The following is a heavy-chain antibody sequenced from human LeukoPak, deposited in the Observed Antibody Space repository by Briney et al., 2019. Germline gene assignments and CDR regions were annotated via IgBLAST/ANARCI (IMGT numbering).Heavy chain of an antibody. CDR3: AGMHGYNYALGY. D-gene: IGHD5-18*01. J-gene: IGHJ4*02. Sequence: PSDTLSLPCTVSGGSIRSSTYLWRWIRQPPGRVLEGSGTNYFRGSTYSNPSLKSRVTVSAATYKNPFSLRLSTVTAADTAVYSCAGMHGYNYALGYWGQGTLVTVSS. V-gene: IGHV4-39*01. CDR1: GGSIRSSTYL. CDR2: NYFRGST.